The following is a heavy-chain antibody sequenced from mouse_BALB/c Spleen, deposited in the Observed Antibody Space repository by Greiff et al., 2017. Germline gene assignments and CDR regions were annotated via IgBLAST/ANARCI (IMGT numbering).Heavy chain of an antibody. D-gene: IGHD2-14*01. J-gene: IGHJ4*01. V-gene: IGHV5-17*02. CDR2: ISSGSSTI. CDR3: ARSHYYRYDRDYAMDY. CDR1: GFTFSSFG. Sequence: EVQLQQSGGGLVQPGGSRKLSCAASGFTFSSFGMHWVRQAPEKGLEWDAYISSGSSTIYYADTVKGRFTISRDNPKNTLFLQMTSLRSEDTAMYYCARSHYYRYDRDYAMDYWGQGTSVTVSS.